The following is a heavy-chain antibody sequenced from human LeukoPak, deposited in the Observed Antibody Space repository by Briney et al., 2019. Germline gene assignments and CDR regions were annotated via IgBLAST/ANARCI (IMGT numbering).Heavy chain of an antibody. D-gene: IGHD1-1*01. Sequence: GGSLRLSCAASGFTFGNYVMSWVRQAPWKGLEWVSTISGSGGSTYYVDSVRGRFTMSRDNSKNTLYLQMNSLRADDTAVYYCAKRSDNHLDYWGQGTLVTVSS. CDR3: AKRSDNHLDY. CDR1: GFTFGNYV. CDR2: ISGSGGST. V-gene: IGHV3-23*01. J-gene: IGHJ4*02.